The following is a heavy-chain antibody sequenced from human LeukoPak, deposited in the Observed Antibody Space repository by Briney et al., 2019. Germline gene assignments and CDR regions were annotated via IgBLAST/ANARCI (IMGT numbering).Heavy chain of an antibody. CDR3: ARQDGFKYQLLVDSEASQAGYMDV. V-gene: IGHV3-9*01. CDR2: ISWNSGSI. J-gene: IGHJ6*03. D-gene: IGHD2-2*01. Sequence: GGSLRLSCAASGFTFDDYAMHWVRQAPGKGLEWVSGISWNSGSIGYADSVKGRFTISRDNAKNSLYLQMNSLRAEDTAVYYCARQDGFKYQLLVDSEASQAGYMDVWGKGTTVTVSS. CDR1: GFTFDDYA.